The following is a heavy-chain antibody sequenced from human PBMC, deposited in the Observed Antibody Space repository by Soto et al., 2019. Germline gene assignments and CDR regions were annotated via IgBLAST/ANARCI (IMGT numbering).Heavy chain of an antibody. V-gene: IGHV3-30*18. D-gene: IGHD6-6*01. J-gene: IGHJ4*02. CDR3: AKGDSQYSSSAGGAN. CDR2: ISYDGSIR. Sequence: QVQLVESGGGVVQPGRSLRLSCAASGFTFSSFGMHWVRQAPGKGLEWVAVISYDGSIRYYGDSVKGRFTISRDNSKNTLYLQMNSLRAEDTAVYYCAKGDSQYSSSAGGANWGQGTLVTVSS. CDR1: GFTFSSFG.